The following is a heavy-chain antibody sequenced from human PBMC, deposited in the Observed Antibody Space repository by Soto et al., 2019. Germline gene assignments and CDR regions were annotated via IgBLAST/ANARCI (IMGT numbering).Heavy chain of an antibody. D-gene: IGHD4-4*01. CDR2: ISYDGSNK. CDR3: ANIRNSYYYCYGMDV. Sequence: QVQLVESGGGVVQPGRSLRLSCAASGFTFSSYGMHWVRQAPGKGLEWVAVISYDGSNKYYADSVKGRFTISRDNSKITLYLQMNSLRAEDTAVYYCANIRNSYYYCYGMDVWGQGTTVTVSS. V-gene: IGHV3-30*18. CDR1: GFTFSSYG. J-gene: IGHJ6*02.